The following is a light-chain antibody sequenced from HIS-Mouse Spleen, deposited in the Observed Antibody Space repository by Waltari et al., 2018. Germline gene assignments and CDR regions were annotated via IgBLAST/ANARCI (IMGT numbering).Light chain of an antibody. CDR2: EGS. V-gene: IGLV2-23*03. CDR1: SSHVGRYNL. Sequence: QSALTQPASVSVAPGQSITISCTGTSSHVGRYNLVSWYQQHPGKAPKLMIYEGSKRPSGVSNRFSGSKSGNTASLTISGLQAEDEADYYCCSYAGSSTFVVFGGGTKLTVL. J-gene: IGLJ2*01. CDR3: CSYAGSSTFVV.